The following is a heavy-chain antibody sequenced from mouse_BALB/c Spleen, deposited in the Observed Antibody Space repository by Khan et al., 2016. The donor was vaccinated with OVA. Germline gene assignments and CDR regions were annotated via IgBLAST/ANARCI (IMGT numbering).Heavy chain of an antibody. CDR2: IWGDGST. Sequence: QVQLQQSGPGLVAPSQSLSITCTVSGLSLTGYGVNWVRQPPGKGLEWLGMIWGDGSTDYNSAHKPRLSIIKDNSKSQAFLKMNSLNTDDTARYYWASEVYYDYACDCAMGYWGQGTSVTVSS. J-gene: IGHJ4*01. V-gene: IGHV2-6-7*01. CDR3: ASEVYYDYACDCAMGY. CDR1: GLSLTGYG. D-gene: IGHD2-4*01.